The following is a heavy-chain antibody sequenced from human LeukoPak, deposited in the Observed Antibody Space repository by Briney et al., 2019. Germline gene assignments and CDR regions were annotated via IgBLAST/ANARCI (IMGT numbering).Heavy chain of an antibody. D-gene: IGHD1-26*01. CDR2: ITSSGSTI. J-gene: IGHJ4*02. CDR3: ARTRYSGSYYYFDY. V-gene: IGHV3-11*01. Sequence: PGGSLRLSCAASGFTFSDYYMSWIRQAPGKGLEWISYITSSGSTISYADSVKGRFTISRDNAKNSLYLQMNSLGAEDTAVYYCARTRYSGSYYYFDYWGQGTLVTVSS. CDR1: GFTFSDYY.